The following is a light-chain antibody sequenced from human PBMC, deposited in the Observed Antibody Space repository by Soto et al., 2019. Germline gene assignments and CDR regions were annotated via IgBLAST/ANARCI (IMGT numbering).Light chain of an antibody. J-gene: IGLJ1*01. Sequence: QSVLTQPASVSGSPGQSITMSCTGTSSDVGGYSYVSWYQHHPGKAPKLLIYEVSNRPSGISNRFSGSKSGNTASLTISGLQAEDEADYYCNSYTTSETYVFGTGTKVTVL. CDR1: SSDVGGYSY. CDR2: EVS. CDR3: NSYTTSETYV. V-gene: IGLV2-14*01.